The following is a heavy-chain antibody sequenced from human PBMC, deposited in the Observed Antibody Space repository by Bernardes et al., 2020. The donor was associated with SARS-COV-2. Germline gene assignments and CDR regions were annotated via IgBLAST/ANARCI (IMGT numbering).Heavy chain of an antibody. CDR3: ARRLLWFGELGRDGAFDI. D-gene: IGHD3-10*01. Sequence: SETLSLTCTVSGGSISSSSYYWGWIRQPPGKGLEWIGSIYYSGSTYYNPSLKSRVTISVDTSKNQFSLKLSSVTAADTAVYYCARRLLWFGELGRDGAFDIWGQGTMVTVSS. J-gene: IGHJ3*02. V-gene: IGHV4-39*01. CDR2: IYYSGST. CDR1: GGSISSSSYY.